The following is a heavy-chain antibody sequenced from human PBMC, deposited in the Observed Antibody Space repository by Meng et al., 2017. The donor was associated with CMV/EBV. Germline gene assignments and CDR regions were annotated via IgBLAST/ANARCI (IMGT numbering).Heavy chain of an antibody. CDR3: ASGPAGTEGWFDP. CDR1: GGTFSSYA. D-gene: IGHD6-13*01. CDR2: IIPIFGTA. V-gene: IGHV1-69*05. Sequence: SVKVSCKASGGTFSSYAISWVRQAPGQGLEWMGGIIPIFGTANYAQKFQGRVTITTDESTSTAYMELNSLRSEDTAMYYCASGPAGTEGWFDPWGQGTLVTVSS. J-gene: IGHJ5*02.